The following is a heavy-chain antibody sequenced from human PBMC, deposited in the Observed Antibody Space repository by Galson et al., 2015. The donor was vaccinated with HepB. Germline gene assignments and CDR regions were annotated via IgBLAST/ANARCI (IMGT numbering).Heavy chain of an antibody. CDR3: ARAAKYDFWSAPPPYFDY. Sequence: SLRLSCAASGFTFSSYDMHWVRQATGKGLEWVSAIGTAGDTYYPGSVKGRFTISRENAKNSLYLQMNSLRAGDTAAYYCARAAKYDFWSAPPPYFDYWGQGTLVTVSS. V-gene: IGHV3-13*01. J-gene: IGHJ4*02. CDR1: GFTFSSYD. CDR2: IGTAGDT. D-gene: IGHD3-3*01.